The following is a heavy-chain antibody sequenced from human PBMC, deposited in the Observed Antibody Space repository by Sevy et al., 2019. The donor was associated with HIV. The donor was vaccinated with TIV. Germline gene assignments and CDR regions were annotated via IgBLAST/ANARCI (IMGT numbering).Heavy chain of an antibody. CDR1: GYTLSELS. CDR3: ATAREYYSDNSGYLDY. V-gene: IGHV1-24*01. D-gene: IGHD3-22*01. Sequence: ASVKVCCKVSGYTLSELSMHWVRQPPGKGLEWMGRFDPDDGETIYAQRFQGRVTMTEDTSADTAYMELSSLRSEDTAMYYCATAREYYSDNSGYLDYWGQGTPVTVSS. CDR2: FDPDDGET. J-gene: IGHJ4*02.